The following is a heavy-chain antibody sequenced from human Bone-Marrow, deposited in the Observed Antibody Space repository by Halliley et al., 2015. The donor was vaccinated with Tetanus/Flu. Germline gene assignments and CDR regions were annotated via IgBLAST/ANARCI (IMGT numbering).Heavy chain of an antibody. D-gene: IGHD1-26*01. J-gene: IGHJ6*02. CDR2: MNPISGNT. Sequence: QLVQSGAEVKKPGASVKVSCKASGYTFTSHDINWVRQAPGQGPEYMGWMNPISGNTGYVEKFQGRVTMTRNTSINTAYMELSSLRSEDTAVCYCAREMGATAFDQYYYGMDVWGQGTTVTVSS. CDR1: GYTFTSHD. V-gene: IGHV1-8*01. CDR3: AREMGATAFDQYYYGMDV.